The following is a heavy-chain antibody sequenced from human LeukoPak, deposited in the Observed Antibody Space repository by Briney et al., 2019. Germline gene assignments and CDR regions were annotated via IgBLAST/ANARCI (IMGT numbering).Heavy chain of an antibody. CDR2: ISPNGGST. V-gene: IGHV3-64D*06. Sequence: GGSLRLSCSASGFTFSAYAMHWVRQAPGKGLEYVSVISPNGGSTYYADSVKGRFTISRDNSKNTLYLQMSSLRVEDTAVYYCVPKGNEGYWGQGTLVTVSS. CDR1: GFTFSAYA. CDR3: VPKGNEGY. J-gene: IGHJ4*02. D-gene: IGHD1-1*01.